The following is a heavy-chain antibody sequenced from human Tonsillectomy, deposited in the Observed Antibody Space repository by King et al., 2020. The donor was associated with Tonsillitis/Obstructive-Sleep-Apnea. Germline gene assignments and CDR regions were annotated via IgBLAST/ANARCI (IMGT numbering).Heavy chain of an antibody. V-gene: IGHV1-2*02. J-gene: IGHJ6*02. CDR1: GYTFTDYY. CDR2: INPNSGGT. CDR3: ARQFLNMDV. Sequence: QLVQSGAEVKKPGASVNVSCKASGYTFTDYYIHWVRQAPGQGLEWMGWINPNSGGTKYAQKFQGRVTMTRDPSISTAYMALSRLRSDDTAIYYCARQFLNMDVWGQGTTVTVSS. D-gene: IGHD3-3*01.